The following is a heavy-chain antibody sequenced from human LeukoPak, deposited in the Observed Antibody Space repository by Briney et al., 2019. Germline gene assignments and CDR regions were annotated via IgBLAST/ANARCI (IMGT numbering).Heavy chain of an antibody. CDR1: GLTFSSYG. Sequence: PGGSLRLSCAASGLTFSSYGMHWVRQAPGEGLEGVAFIWYDGSNKYYADSVKGRFTNSRDNSKNTLYLQMNRLRAEDTAVYYCVKLPRDSSSSDYWGQGTLVTVSS. CDR3: VKLPRDSSSSDY. CDR2: IWYDGSNK. J-gene: IGHJ4*02. D-gene: IGHD6-6*01. V-gene: IGHV3-30*02.